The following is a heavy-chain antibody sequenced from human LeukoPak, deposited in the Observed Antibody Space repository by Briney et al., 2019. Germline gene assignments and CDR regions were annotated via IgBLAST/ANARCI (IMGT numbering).Heavy chain of an antibody. J-gene: IGHJ4*02. V-gene: IGHV3-48*04. D-gene: IGHD3-10*01. CDR2: ISSSSSTI. CDR1: GFPFSSYS. CDR3: ARIRRGSLYYFDY. Sequence: GGSLRLSCAASGFPFSSYSMNWVRQAPGKGLEWVSYISSSSSTIYYADSVKGRFTISRDNAKNSLYLQMNSLRAEDTAVYYCARIRRGSLYYFDYWGQGTLVTVSS.